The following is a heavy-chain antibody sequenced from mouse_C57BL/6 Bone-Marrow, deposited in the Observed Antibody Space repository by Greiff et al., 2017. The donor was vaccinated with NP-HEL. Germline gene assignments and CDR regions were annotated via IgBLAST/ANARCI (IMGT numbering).Heavy chain of an antibody. Sequence: QVQLKESGPELVKPGASVKISCKASGYAFSSSWMNWVKQRPGKGLEWIGRIYPGDGDTNYNGKFKGKATLTADKSSSTAYMQLSSLTSEDSAVYFCARRAPYYYGNYAMDYWGQGTSVTVSS. CDR3: ARRAPYYYGNYAMDY. D-gene: IGHD1-1*01. CDR1: GYAFSSSW. CDR2: IYPGDGDT. J-gene: IGHJ4*01. V-gene: IGHV1-82*01.